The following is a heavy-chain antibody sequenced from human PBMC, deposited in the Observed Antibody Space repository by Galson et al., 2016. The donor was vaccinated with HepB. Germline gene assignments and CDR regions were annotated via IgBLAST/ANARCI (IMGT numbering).Heavy chain of an antibody. V-gene: IGHV4-4*02. CDR2: IYHSGDT. CDR3: GRDRAPSGLYYHYYTDV. J-gene: IGHJ6*03. CDR1: GGSISSTTNW. Sequence: SETLSLTCTVSGGSISSTTNWWSWVRQSPGQGLEWIGEIYHSGDTNYNPSLKSRATISVDTSRNQFSLRLTSVTAADTAVYFCGRDRAPSGLYYHYYTDVWGKGTTVTVSS.